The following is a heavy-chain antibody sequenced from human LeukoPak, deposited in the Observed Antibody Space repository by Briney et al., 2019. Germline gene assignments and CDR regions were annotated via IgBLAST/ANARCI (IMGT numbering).Heavy chain of an antibody. J-gene: IGHJ4*02. CDR1: GFTFRSYA. CDR3: ARGLYCSSISCGGGLEY. V-gene: IGHV3-30-3*01. D-gene: IGHD2-2*01. CDR2: ISYDGSNK. Sequence: GGSLRLSRAASGFTFRSYAMHWVRQAPGKGLEWGAVISYDGSNKYYADSVKGRFTISRDNSKNTLYLQMNSLRTEDTAVYFCARGLYCSSISCGGGLEYWGQGTLVTVSS.